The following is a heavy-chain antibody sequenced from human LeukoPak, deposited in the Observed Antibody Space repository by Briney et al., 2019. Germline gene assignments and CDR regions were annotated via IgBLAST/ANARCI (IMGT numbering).Heavy chain of an antibody. Sequence: SVKVSCKASGGTFSSYAISWVRQAPGQGLEWMGGIIPIFGTANYAQKFQGRVTITADESTSTAYMELSSLRSEDTAVYYCATPSEGYCSSTSCYTSVDIWGQGTMVTVSS. D-gene: IGHD2-2*02. J-gene: IGHJ3*02. V-gene: IGHV1-69*13. CDR3: ATPSEGYCSSTSCYTSVDI. CDR2: IIPIFGTA. CDR1: GGTFSSYA.